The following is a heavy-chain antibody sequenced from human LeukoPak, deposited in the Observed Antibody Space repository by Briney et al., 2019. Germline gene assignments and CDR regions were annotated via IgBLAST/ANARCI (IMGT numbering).Heavy chain of an antibody. CDR3: ARDSAVGSSPYYFDY. CDR1: GFTFDDYG. J-gene: IGHJ4*02. CDR2: INWNGGST. D-gene: IGHD4-23*01. Sequence: GGSLRLSCAASGFTFDDYGMSWVRQAPGKGLEWVSGINWNGGSTGYADSVKGRFTISRDNAKNSLYLQMNSLRAEDTAVYYCARDSAVGSSPYYFDYWGQGTLVTVSS. V-gene: IGHV3-20*04.